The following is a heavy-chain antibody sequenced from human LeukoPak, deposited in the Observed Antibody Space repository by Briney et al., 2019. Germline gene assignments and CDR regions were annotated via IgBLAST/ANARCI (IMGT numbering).Heavy chain of an antibody. J-gene: IGHJ6*02. CDR3: AKLLGTYHYYGMDV. D-gene: IGHD1-1*01. CDR2: VIGSGGNT. V-gene: IGHV3-23*01. CDR1: GFTFSTYA. Sequence: TGGSLRLSCAASGFTFSTYAMNWVRQAPGKGLEWVSGVIGSGGNTYYADSVKDRFTISRDNSKNTLYLQMISLSAEDTAVYYCAKLLGTYHYYGMDVWGQGTTVTVSS.